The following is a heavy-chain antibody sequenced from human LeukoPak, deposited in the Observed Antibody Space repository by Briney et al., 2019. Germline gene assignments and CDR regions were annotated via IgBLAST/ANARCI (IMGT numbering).Heavy chain of an antibody. CDR3: ARFSSSWFDY. Sequence: GGPLRLSCAASGFTFSSYSMNWVRQAPGKGLEWVSSVSSSGTFIYYADSVKGRFTISRDNANNSLYLQMNSLRAEDTAVYYCARFSSSWFDYWGQGTLVTVSS. D-gene: IGHD6-13*01. CDR1: GFTFSSYS. V-gene: IGHV3-21*06. J-gene: IGHJ4*02. CDR2: VSSSGTFI.